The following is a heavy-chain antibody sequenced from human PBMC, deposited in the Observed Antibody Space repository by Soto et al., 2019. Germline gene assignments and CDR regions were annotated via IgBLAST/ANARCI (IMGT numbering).Heavy chain of an antibody. CDR2: IYYSGST. J-gene: IGHJ4*02. CDR3: ARDGLGEQLGLLDY. CDR1: GGSISSYY. Sequence: SETLSLTCTVSGGSISSYYWSWIRQPPGKGLEWIGYIYYSGSTNYNPSLKSRVTISVDTSKNQFSLKLSSVTTADTAVYYCARDGLGEQLGLLDYWGQGTLVTVSS. D-gene: IGHD6-6*01. V-gene: IGHV4-59*01.